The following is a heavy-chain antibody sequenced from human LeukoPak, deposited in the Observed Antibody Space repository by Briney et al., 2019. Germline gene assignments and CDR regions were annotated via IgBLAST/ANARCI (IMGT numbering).Heavy chain of an antibody. D-gene: IGHD4-23*01. J-gene: IGHJ4*02. Sequence: GGSLRLSCAASGFTLTYYAMHWVRQAPGKGLEWVAVTSYDGNKKYYADSVKGRFTISRDSSKNTLYLQMGSLRAEDTAVYYCARSSYDYGGIEGPFDYWGQGTLVTVSS. CDR2: TSYDGNKK. CDR1: GFTLTYYA. CDR3: ARSSYDYGGIEGPFDY. V-gene: IGHV3-30*15.